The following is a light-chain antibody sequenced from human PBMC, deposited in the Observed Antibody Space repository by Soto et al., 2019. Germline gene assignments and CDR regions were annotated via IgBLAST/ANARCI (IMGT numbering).Light chain of an antibody. CDR1: QSISIY. J-gene: IGKJ1*01. V-gene: IGKV1-39*01. CDR2: GAS. CDR3: QQTSSPPWT. Sequence: IQMTQSPSSLSASVGDRVTITCRASQSISIYLNWYQQTPGKAPKLLIYGASTLQSGVPSRFSGSGSGTDFTLTISSLQPEDFATYYCQQTSSPPWTFGQGTKVDIK.